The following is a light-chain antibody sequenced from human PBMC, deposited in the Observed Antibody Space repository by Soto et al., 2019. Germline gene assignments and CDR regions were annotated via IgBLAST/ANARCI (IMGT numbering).Light chain of an antibody. Sequence: QSVLTQPPSAYGSPGQSVTISCTGTKNDIGVYDFVSWYQHHPGKAPRLIIYEVVQRPSGVPDRFSGSKSGNTASLTVSGLQAADEGDYFCKSYAGSNTYVFGSGTKLTVL. J-gene: IGLJ1*01. V-gene: IGLV2-8*01. CDR3: KSYAGSNTYV. CDR1: KNDIGVYDF. CDR2: EVV.